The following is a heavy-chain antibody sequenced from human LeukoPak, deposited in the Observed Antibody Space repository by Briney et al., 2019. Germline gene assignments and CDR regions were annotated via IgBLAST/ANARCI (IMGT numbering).Heavy chain of an antibody. Sequence: SETLSLTCTVSGGSISSSSYYWGWIRQPPGKGLEWIGSIYYSGSTYYNPSLKSRVTISVETSKNQFSLKLSSVTAADTAVYYCARQPSYSYGYKDYWGQGTLVTVSS. V-gene: IGHV4-39*01. CDR3: ARQPSYSYGYKDY. D-gene: IGHD5-18*01. CDR2: IYYSGST. CDR1: GGSISSSSYY. J-gene: IGHJ4*02.